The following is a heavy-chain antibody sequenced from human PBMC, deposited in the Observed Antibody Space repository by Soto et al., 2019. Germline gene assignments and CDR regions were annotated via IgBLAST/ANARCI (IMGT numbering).Heavy chain of an antibody. CDR1: GLTFSNHA. J-gene: IGHJ6*02. Sequence: EVQLLESGGGLVQPGGSLRLSCAASGLTFSNHAMNWVRQAPGKGLEWVSVISGSGDSTYYADSVKGRFTISRDNSKNTLYLQMDSLRVDDTAVYYCAKRIGAIVQYGLEVWGQGTTVTVSS. CDR2: ISGSGDST. V-gene: IGHV3-23*01. D-gene: IGHD3-16*02. CDR3: AKRIGAIVQYGLEV.